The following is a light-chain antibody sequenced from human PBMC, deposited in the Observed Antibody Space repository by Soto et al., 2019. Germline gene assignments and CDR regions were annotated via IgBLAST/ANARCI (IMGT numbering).Light chain of an antibody. CDR1: QGISSA. Sequence: AIQLTQSPSSLSASVGDRVTITCRASQGISSALAWYQQKPGKAPKLLIYDASSLESGVPSRFSGSGSRTDFALTISSLQPEDFATYYCQQFNSYSLFTFGPGTKVDIK. J-gene: IGKJ3*01. CDR2: DAS. CDR3: QQFNSYSLFT. V-gene: IGKV1-13*02.